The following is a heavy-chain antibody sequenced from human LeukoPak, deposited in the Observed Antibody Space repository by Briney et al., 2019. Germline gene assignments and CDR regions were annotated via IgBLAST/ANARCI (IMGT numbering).Heavy chain of an antibody. V-gene: IGHV3-23*01. Sequence: PGGSLRLSCAASGFTFSSYAMSWVRQAPGKGLEWVSAISGSGGSTYYADSVKGRFTISRDNSKNTLYLQMNSLRAEDTALYYCAKGTSSWHEFDSWGQGTLVTVSS. CDR1: GFTFSSYA. D-gene: IGHD6-13*01. CDR3: AKGTSSWHEFDS. J-gene: IGHJ4*02. CDR2: ISGSGGST.